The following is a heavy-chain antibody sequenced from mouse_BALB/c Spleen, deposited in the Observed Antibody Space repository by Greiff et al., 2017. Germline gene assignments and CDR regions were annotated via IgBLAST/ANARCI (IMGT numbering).Heavy chain of an antibody. D-gene: IGHD2-3*01. J-gene: IGHJ3*01. CDR1: GYSITSDYA. CDR3: ARSDGFLTWFAY. CDR2: ISYSGST. Sequence: EVQLQQSGPGLVKPSQSLSLTCTVTGYSITSDYAWNWIRQFPGNKLEWMGYISYSGSTSYNPSLKSRISITRDTSKNQFFLQLNSVTTEDTATYYCARSDGFLTWFAYWGQGTLVTVSA. V-gene: IGHV3-2*02.